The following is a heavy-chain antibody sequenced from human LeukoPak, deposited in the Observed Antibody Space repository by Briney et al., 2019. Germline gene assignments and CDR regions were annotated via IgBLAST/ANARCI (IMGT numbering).Heavy chain of an antibody. D-gene: IGHD1-26*01. Sequence: GGSLRLSCAASGFTFNIYAMNWVRQTPGKGLEWVSSISTRSTYIHYADSVKGRFTVSRDNAKNSLYLQMNSLTAEDSGIYYCVRDRGTYRPIDYWGQGTLVTVSS. CDR3: VRDRGTYRPIDY. CDR1: GFTFNIYA. CDR2: ISTRSTYI. J-gene: IGHJ4*02. V-gene: IGHV3-21*01.